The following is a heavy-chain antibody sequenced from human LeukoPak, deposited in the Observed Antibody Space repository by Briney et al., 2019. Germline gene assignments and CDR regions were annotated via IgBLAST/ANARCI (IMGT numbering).Heavy chain of an antibody. J-gene: IGHJ4*02. CDR3: ARVSPDNYYDSSGYYYGFDY. CDR1: GGSISSYY. CDR2: IYYSGST. V-gene: IGHV4-59*01. Sequence: SETLSLTCTVAGGSISSYYWSWIRQPPGKGLEWIGYIYYSGSTNYNPSLKSRVTISADTSKNQFSLKLSSVTAADTAVYYCARVSPDNYYDSSGYYYGFDYWGQGTLVTVSS. D-gene: IGHD3-22*01.